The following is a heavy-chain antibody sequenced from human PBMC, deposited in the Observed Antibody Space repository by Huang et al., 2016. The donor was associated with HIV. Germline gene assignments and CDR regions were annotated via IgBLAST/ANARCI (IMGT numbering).Heavy chain of an antibody. CDR3: ARAKDTWDAYDI. D-gene: IGHD5-18*01. V-gene: IGHV3-30-3*01. J-gene: IGHJ3*02. CDR1: GFPFNNHA. CDR2: ISNDGSNN. Sequence: QVPLVESGGGVVQPGRSLRRSCAASGFPFNNHALHWVRQAPGKGLDWVAIISNDGSNNYYADSVKGRFTISRDSSKSTLCLHMTSLRTEDTAVYYCARAKDTWDAYDIWGQGTMVIVSS.